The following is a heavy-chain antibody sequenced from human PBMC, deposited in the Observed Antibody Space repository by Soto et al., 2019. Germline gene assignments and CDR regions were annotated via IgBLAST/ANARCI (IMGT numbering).Heavy chain of an antibody. D-gene: IGHD2-8*01. CDR1: GYTFTSYY. CDR3: MMYTACDSQDYYYSYCLAV. Sequence: ASVKVSGKASGYTFTSYYMHWVRQAPGQGLEWMGIINPSGGSTSYAQKFQGRVTMTRDTSTSTVYMELSSLRSEDTAVLFCMMYTACDSQDYYYSYCLAVWG. J-gene: IGHJ6*03. V-gene: IGHV1-46*01. CDR2: INPSGGST.